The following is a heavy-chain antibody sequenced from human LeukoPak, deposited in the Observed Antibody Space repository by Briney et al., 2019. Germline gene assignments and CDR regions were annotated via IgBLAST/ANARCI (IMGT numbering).Heavy chain of an antibody. V-gene: IGHV4-59*08. CDR3: ARHRGYSGYEPFDY. Sequence: PSETLSLTCTVSGGSISSYYWSWIQQPPGEGLEWIGYIYYSGSTNYNPSLKSRVTISVDTSKNQFSLKLSSVTAADTAVYYCARHRGYSGYEPFDYWGQGTLVTVSS. CDR2: IYYSGST. CDR1: GGSISSYY. J-gene: IGHJ4*02. D-gene: IGHD5-12*01.